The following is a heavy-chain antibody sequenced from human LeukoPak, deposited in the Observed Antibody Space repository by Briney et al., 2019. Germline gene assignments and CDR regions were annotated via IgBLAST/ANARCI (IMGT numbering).Heavy chain of an antibody. CDR3: AREENCSGGSCYYY. J-gene: IGHJ4*02. CDR1: GYTFTDYY. V-gene: IGHV1-2*06. CDR2: INPNSGDT. D-gene: IGHD2-15*01. Sequence: ASVKVSCKTSGYTFTDYYMHWVRQAPGQGLEWMGRINPNSGDTNYAQKFQGRVTMTRDTSISAAYMELSRLTSDDTAAYYCAREENCSGGSCYYYWGQGTLVTVSS.